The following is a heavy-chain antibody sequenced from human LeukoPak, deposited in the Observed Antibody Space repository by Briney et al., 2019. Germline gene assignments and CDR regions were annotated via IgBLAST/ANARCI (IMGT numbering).Heavy chain of an antibody. Sequence: PGGALRLSCAASGFTFSSYSMNWVRQAPGKGLEWVSSISSSSSYIYYADSVKGRFTISRDNAKNSLYLQMNSLRAEDTAVYHCARFGGGYGMDVWGQGTTVTVSS. J-gene: IGHJ6*02. CDR2: ISSSSSYI. V-gene: IGHV3-21*06. CDR1: GFTFSSYS. CDR3: ARFGGGYGMDV. D-gene: IGHD2-15*01.